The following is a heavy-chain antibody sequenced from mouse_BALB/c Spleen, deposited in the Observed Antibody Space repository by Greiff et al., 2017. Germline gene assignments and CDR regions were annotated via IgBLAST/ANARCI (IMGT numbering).Heavy chain of an antibody. CDR2: ISSGGGST. D-gene: IGHD2-1*01. CDR3: ARHDGNWFAY. J-gene: IGHJ3*01. Sequence: DVMLVESGGGLVKPGGSLKLSCAASGFAFSSYDMSWVRQTPEKRLEWVAYISSGGGSTYYPDTVKGRFTISRDNAKNTLYLQMSSLKSEDTAMYYCARHDGNWFAYWGQGTLVTVSA. V-gene: IGHV5-12-1*01. CDR1: GFAFSSYD.